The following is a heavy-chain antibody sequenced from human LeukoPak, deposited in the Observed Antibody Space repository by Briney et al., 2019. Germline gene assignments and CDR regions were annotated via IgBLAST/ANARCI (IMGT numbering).Heavy chain of an antibody. V-gene: IGHV4-39*01. D-gene: IGHD6-19*01. CDR2: IYSSGST. CDR3: ARHAEYNSGWHFYLDH. Sequence: PSETPSLTCTVSGGSISSSSYYWGWIRQPPGKGLEWIGSIYSSGSTNYNPSLKSRVTISVDTSKNQFSLKLSSVTAADTAVYYCARHAEYNSGWHFYLDHWGQGILVTVSS. CDR1: GGSISSSSYY. J-gene: IGHJ4*02.